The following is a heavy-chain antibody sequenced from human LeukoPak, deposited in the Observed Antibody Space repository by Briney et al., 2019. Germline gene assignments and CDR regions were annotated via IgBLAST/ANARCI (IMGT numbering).Heavy chain of an antibody. CDR2: IYYSGST. CDR3: ARHLGFLEWLPDY. J-gene: IGHJ4*02. CDR1: GGSISSSSYY. D-gene: IGHD3-3*01. V-gene: IGHV4-39*01. Sequence: SETLSLTCTVSGGSISSSSYYWGWIRQPPGKGLEWIGSIYYSGSTYYNPSLKSRVTISVDTSKDQFSLKLSSVTAADTAVYYCARHLGFLEWLPDYWGQGTLVTVSS.